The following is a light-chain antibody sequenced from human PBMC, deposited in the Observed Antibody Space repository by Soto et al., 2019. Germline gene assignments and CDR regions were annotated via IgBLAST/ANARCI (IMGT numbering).Light chain of an antibody. CDR2: DVS. J-gene: IGKJ1*01. CDR3: KQYGISPT. Sequence: EIVLTQSPGTLSLSPGERATLSCRSSQSVSSNYLAWYQQKPDQAPRLVIYDVSGRATGIPDRFSGSGSGTDFTLTISRLAPEDFAVYYWKQYGISPTFGQGTKVEIK. CDR1: QSVSSNY. V-gene: IGKV3-20*01.